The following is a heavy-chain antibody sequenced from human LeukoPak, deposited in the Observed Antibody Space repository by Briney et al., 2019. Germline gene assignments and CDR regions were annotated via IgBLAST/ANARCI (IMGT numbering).Heavy chain of an antibody. D-gene: IGHD1-7*01. CDR1: GYTFTSYG. CDR2: ISAYNGNT. J-gene: IGHJ6*03. Sequence: GASVKVSCKASGYTFTSYGISWVRQAPGQGLEWMGWISAYNGNTNYAQKLQGRVTMTTDTSTSTAYMELRSLRSDDTAVYYCARRTGTDYYYYYMDVWGKGTTVTVSS. CDR3: ARRTGTDYYYYYMDV. V-gene: IGHV1-18*01.